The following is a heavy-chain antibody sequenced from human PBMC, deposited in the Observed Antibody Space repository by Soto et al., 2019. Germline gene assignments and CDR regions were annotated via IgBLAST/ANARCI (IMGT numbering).Heavy chain of an antibody. CDR2: IHSDGST. J-gene: IGHJ4*02. D-gene: IGHD6-19*01. CDR1: GFTVSDS. Sequence: GGSLRLSCSVAGFTVSDSMSWVRQAPGKGLECVSFIHSDGSTHYTDAVRGRFTISRNNSKNTLYLQMDRLRVDDTAVYFCARDASGTFDYCGQGTLVTVSS. V-gene: IGHV3-53*01. CDR3: ARDASGTFDY.